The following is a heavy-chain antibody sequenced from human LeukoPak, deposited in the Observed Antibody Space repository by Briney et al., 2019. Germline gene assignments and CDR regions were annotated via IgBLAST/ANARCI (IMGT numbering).Heavy chain of an antibody. CDR2: IIPIFGTA. CDR3: ARVRLEYYDSSGYYYFAFDI. D-gene: IGHD3-22*01. CDR1: GGTFSSYA. V-gene: IGHV1-69*13. Sequence: ASVTVSCMASGGTFSSYAISWVRQAPGQELEWMGGIIPIFGTANYAQKFQGRVTITADESTSTAYMELSSLRSEDTAVYYCARVRLEYYDSSGYYYFAFDIWGQGTMVTVSS. J-gene: IGHJ3*02.